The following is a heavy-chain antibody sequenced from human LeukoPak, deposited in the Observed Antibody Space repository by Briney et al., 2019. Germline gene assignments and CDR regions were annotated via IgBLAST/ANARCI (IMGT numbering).Heavy chain of an antibody. CDR1: GYSVSSGYY. CDR2: IYHSGST. Sequence: PSETLSLTCAVSGYSVSSGYYWGWIRQPPGKGLDWIESIYHSGSTYYNPSLKSRVTISVDTSKNQFSLKLSSVTAADTAVYYCARHGGYSSGWLGYYFDYWGQGTLVTVSS. V-gene: IGHV4-38-2*01. D-gene: IGHD6-19*01. CDR3: ARHGGYSSGWLGYYFDY. J-gene: IGHJ4*02.